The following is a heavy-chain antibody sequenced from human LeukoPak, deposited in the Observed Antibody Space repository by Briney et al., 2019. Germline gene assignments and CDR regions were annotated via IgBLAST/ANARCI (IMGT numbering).Heavy chain of an antibody. D-gene: IGHD3-22*01. CDR1: GGSISSGGYY. J-gene: IGHJ4*02. CDR3: ARGHYYDSSGYYDY. Sequence: SGTLSLTCAVSGGSISSGGYYWSWIRQPPGKGLEWIGYIYHSGSTYYNPSLKSRVTISVDRSKNQFSLKLSSVTAADTAVYYCARGHYYDSSGYYDYWGQGTLVTVSS. V-gene: IGHV4-30-2*01. CDR2: IYHSGST.